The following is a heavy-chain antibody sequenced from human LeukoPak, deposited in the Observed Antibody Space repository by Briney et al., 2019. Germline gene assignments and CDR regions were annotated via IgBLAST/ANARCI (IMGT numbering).Heavy chain of an antibody. CDR2: IYYSGNT. CDR1: GGSISSTSYY. CDR3: ARGGSSFPRYYYDSSGYYPFDY. D-gene: IGHD3-22*01. J-gene: IGHJ4*02. Sequence: SETLSLTCTVSGGSISSTSYYWGWIRQPPEKGLEWIGSIYYSGNTYYNLSLKSRVTISLDTSKNQFSLKLSSVTAADTAVYYCARGGSSFPRYYYDSSGYYPFDYWGQGTLVTVSS. V-gene: IGHV4-39*07.